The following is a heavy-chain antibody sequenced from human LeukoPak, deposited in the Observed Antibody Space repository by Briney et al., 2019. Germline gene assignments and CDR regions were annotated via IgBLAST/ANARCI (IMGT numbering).Heavy chain of an antibody. CDR2: INHSGST. J-gene: IGHJ3*02. CDR1: GGSFSGYY. CDR3: ARRRRIVGATPGAFDI. Sequence: KPSETMSLTCGVYGGSFSGYYWSWIRQPPGKGLEWIGEINHSGSTNYNPSLKSRVTISVDTSKNQFSLKLSSVTAADTAVYYCARRRRIVGATPGAFDIWGQGTMVTVSS. D-gene: IGHD1-26*01. V-gene: IGHV4-34*01.